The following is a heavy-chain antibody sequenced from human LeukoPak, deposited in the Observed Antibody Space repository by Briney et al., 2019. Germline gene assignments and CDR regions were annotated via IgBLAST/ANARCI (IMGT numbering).Heavy chain of an antibody. V-gene: IGHV4-59*01. CDR2: ISYTGST. J-gene: IGHJ5*02. D-gene: IGHD3-10*01. CDR1: GGSISPYF. CDR3: ARDDYRGVTDFDP. Sequence: SETLSLTCTVSGGSISPYFWSWIRQPPGKGLEWIGYISYTGSTNYNPSLKSRVTISVDTSKNQFSLQLTSVTAADTAVYYCARDDYRGVTDFDPWGQGTLVTVSS.